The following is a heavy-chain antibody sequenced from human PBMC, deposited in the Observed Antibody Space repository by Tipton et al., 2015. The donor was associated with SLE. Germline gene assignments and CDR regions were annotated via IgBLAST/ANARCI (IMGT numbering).Heavy chain of an antibody. J-gene: IGHJ4*02. CDR3: ARRLAAAGAHFDY. V-gene: IGHV4-30-4*01. CDR2: IYYSGST. Sequence: TLSLTCTVSGGSISSGDYYWSWIRQPPGKGLEWIGYIYYSGSTYYNPSLKSRVTISVDTSKNQFSLKLSPVTAADTAVYYCARRLAAAGAHFDYWGQGTLVTVSS. D-gene: IGHD6-13*01. CDR1: GGSISSGDYY.